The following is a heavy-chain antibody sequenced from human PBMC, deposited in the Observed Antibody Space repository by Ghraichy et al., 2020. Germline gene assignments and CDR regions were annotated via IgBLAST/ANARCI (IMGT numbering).Heavy chain of an antibody. V-gene: IGHV3-73*01. CDR1: GFTFSGSA. CDR3: TSLPKPPLPGIAAADTDPYYYYGMDV. D-gene: IGHD6-13*01. J-gene: IGHJ6*02. Sequence: GGSLRLSCAASGFTFSGSAMHWVRQASGKGLEWVGRIRSKANSYATAYAASVKGRFTISRDDSKNTAYLQMNSLKTEDTAVYYCTSLPKPPLPGIAAADTDPYYYYGMDVWGQGTTVTVSS. CDR2: IRSKANSYAT.